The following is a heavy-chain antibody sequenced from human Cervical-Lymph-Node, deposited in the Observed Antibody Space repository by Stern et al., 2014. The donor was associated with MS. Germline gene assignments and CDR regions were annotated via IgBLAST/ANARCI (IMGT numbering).Heavy chain of an antibody. V-gene: IGHV1-2*06. CDR1: GYAFTGFF. CDR3: AREATRIIVGIDY. Sequence: QLVQSGAKMERPGASVRVSCKASGYAFTGFFIHWVRQVPGQGLEWMGRLNPNSDDPTYAQNFQDRVTLTSDTSIGTAYLELSRLTSADTAVYYCAREATRIIVGIDYWGQGTPVTVSS. CDR2: LNPNSDDP. D-gene: IGHD2/OR15-2a*01. J-gene: IGHJ4*02.